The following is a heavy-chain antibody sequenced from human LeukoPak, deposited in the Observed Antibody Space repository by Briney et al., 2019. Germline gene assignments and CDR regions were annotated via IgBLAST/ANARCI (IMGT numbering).Heavy chain of an antibody. J-gene: IGHJ6*03. CDR1: GYTFTSYY. D-gene: IGHD3-3*01. CDR3: ARGPKYDFWSGYYWDYYYMDV. V-gene: IGHV1-46*01. Sequence: GASVKVSCKASGYTFTSYYMHWVRQAPGQGLEWMGIINPSGGSTSYAQKFQGRVTMTRDMSTSTVYMELSSLRSEDTAVYYCARGPKYDFWSGYYWDYYYMDVWGKGTTVTVSS. CDR2: INPSGGST.